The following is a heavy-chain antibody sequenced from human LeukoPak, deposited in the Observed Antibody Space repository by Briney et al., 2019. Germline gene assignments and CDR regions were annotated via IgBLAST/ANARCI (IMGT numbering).Heavy chain of an antibody. CDR1: GGSISSYY. CDR3: ARDSCGWYRQDAFDI. J-gene: IGHJ3*02. CDR2: IYYSGST. V-gene: IGHV4-59*01. Sequence: SETLSLTCTVSGGSISSYYWSWIRQPPGKGLEWIGYIYYSGSTNYNPSLKSRVTISVDTSKNQFSLKLSSVTAADTAVYYCARDSCGWYRQDAFDIWGQGTMVTVSS. D-gene: IGHD6-19*01.